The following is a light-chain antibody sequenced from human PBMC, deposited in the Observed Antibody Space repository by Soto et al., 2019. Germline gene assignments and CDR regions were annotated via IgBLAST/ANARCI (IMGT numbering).Light chain of an antibody. Sequence: DIQMTQSPSTLSASVGDTVTITCRASQPITTWLAWYQQRPGNAPKLLIYGASTIQSGVASRFTGGGSGTDFTLTISSLQPDDFGTYYWQQYNHGWTFGQGTKVEVK. J-gene: IGKJ1*01. V-gene: IGKV1-5*03. CDR2: GAS. CDR1: QPITTW. CDR3: QQYNHGWT.